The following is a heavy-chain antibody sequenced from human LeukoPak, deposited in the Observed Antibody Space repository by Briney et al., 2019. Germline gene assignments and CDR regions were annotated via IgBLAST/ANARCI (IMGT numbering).Heavy chain of an antibody. CDR1: GFTLSSYA. J-gene: IGHJ6*02. D-gene: IGHD2-2*01. Sequence: GGFLRLSCAASGFTLSSYALHWVRQAPGKGLEWVAVISDDGSNKYYADSVKGRFTISRDNSKNTLYLQMNSLRAEDTAVYYCARVAYRYCSSTSCYYGMDVWGQGTMVTVSS. CDR2: ISDDGSNK. V-gene: IGHV3-30*04. CDR3: ARVAYRYCSSTSCYYGMDV.